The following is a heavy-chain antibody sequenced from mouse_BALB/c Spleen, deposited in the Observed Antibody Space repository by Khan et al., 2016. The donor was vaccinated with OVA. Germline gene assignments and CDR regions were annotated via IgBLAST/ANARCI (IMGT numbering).Heavy chain of an antibody. Sequence: QVQLQQPGAELVKPGASMKLSCKASGYTFTSYNIYWVKQRPGQGLEWIGGINPSNGYNNLNETFKSKATLTVDKSSRTAYMHLSGLTSEDSVVYACTRGGACATRSSWFAYWGQGTLGTVSA. CDR3: TRGGACATRSSWFAY. J-gene: IGHJ3*01. CDR1: GYTFTSYN. CDR2: INPSNGYN. V-gene: IGHV1S81*02. D-gene: IGHD1-1*01.